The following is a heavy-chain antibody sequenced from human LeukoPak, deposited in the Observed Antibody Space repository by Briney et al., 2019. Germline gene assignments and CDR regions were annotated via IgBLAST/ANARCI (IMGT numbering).Heavy chain of an antibody. CDR1: GFTFSSYA. J-gene: IGHJ6*03. CDR2: ISSNSI. D-gene: IGHD3-22*01. V-gene: IGHV3-21*01. Sequence: GGSLRLSCAASGFTFSSYAMSWVRQAPGKGLEWVSSISSNSIYYVDSVKGRFTISRDNTKNSLYLQMNSLRAEDTAVYYCARYYYDTSDYYALYSYYYYIDVWGKGTTVTVSS. CDR3: ARYYYDTSDYYALYSYYYYIDV.